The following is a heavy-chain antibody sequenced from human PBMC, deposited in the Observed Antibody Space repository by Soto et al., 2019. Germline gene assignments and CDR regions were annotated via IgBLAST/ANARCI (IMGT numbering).Heavy chain of an antibody. CDR3: ARGASGYYDSTGYYSPYYFDY. CDR2: INHSGST. V-gene: IGHV4-34*01. D-gene: IGHD3-22*01. J-gene: IGHJ4*02. CDR1: GGSFSGYY. Sequence: QVQLQQWGAGLLKPSETLSLTCAVYGGSFSGYYWSWIRQPPGKGLEWIGEINHSGSTNYNPSLKSRVTISVDTSKNQFSLKLSSVTAADTAVYYCARGASGYYDSTGYYSPYYFDYRGQGTLVTVSS.